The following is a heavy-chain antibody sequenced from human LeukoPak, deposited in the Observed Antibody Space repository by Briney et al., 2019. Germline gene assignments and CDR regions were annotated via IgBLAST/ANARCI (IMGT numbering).Heavy chain of an antibody. CDR1: GFTFISYS. CDR3: ATSSGYENGNY. V-gene: IGHV3-48*01. Sequence: PRGSLRLSCAASGFTFISYSMNWVRQAPGKGLEWVSYISSSSSTIYYADSVKGRFTISRDNAKNSLYLQMNSLRAEDTAVYYCATSSGYENGNYWGQGTLVTVSS. J-gene: IGHJ4*02. CDR2: ISSSSSTI. D-gene: IGHD5-12*01.